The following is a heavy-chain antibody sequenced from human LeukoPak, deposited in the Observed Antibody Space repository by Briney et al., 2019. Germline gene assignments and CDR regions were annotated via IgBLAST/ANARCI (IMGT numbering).Heavy chain of an antibody. CDR3: ARFSGTSKGDWFGP. D-gene: IGHD1-1*01. J-gene: IGHJ5*02. CDR2: IYYSGST. Sequence: SETLSLTCTVSGGSISSSSYYWGWIRQPPGEGLEWIGSIYYSGSTYYNPSLKSRVTISVDTSKNQFSLKLSSVTAADTAVYYCARFSGTSKGDWFGPWGQGTLVTVSS. CDR1: GGSISSSSYY. V-gene: IGHV4-39*01.